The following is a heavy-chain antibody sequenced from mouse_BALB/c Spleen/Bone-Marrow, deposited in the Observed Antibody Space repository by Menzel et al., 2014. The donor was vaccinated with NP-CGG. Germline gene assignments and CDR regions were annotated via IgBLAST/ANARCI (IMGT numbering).Heavy chain of an antibody. V-gene: IGHV1-26*01. J-gene: IGHJ2*01. CDR1: GYSFTGYY. CDR3: ARGIYYGGYFDY. CDR2: INPYNGAT. Sequence: EVKLMESGPELVKPGASVKISCKASGYSFTGYYMHWVKQSHVKSLEWIGRINPYNGATSYNQNFKDKASLTVYKSSSTSYMELHSLTSEDSAVYYCARGIYYGGYFDYWGQGTTLTVSS. D-gene: IGHD1-1*01.